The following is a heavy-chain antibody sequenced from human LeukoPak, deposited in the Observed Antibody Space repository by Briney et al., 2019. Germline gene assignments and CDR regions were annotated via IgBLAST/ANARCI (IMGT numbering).Heavy chain of an antibody. D-gene: IGHD3-10*01. CDR2: INVANGDT. Sequence: ASVKVSCKASGYTFTSYAVTWVRQAPGQGLEWMGWINVANGDTNYAQKFQGRVTMTTDTSTSTAYMELRSLTSDDTAVYYYARGRFPGSGSYYNSFDYYGQGTLVTVSS. CDR1: GYTFTSYA. J-gene: IGHJ4*02. V-gene: IGHV1-18*01. CDR3: ARGRFPGSGSYYNSFDY.